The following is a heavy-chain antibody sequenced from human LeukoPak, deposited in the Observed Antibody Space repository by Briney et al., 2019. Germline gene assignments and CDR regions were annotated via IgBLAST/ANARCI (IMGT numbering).Heavy chain of an antibody. CDR2: ISGSGGST. J-gene: IGHJ4*02. CDR3: ATPPQSRIVVVPAAIDY. D-gene: IGHD2-2*01. CDR1: GFTFSSYA. V-gene: IGHV3-23*01. Sequence: GGSLRLSCAASGFTFSSYAMSWVRQAPGKGLEWVSAISGSGGSTYYADSVKGRFTISRDNSKNTLYLQMNSLRAEDTAVYYCATPPQSRIVVVPAAIDYGGKGTLVTVSS.